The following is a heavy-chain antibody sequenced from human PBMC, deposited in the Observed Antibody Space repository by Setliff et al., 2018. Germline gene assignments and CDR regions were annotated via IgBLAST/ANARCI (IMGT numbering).Heavy chain of an antibody. CDR1: GLSYINDW. Sequence: LRLSCTASGLSYINDWVSWVRQAPGKGLEWLSKISGAGTTVYYADSVRGRFTISRDNAKNSLYLQMNSLRVEDTAVYYCARDVFDFRTGQAGPWGQGTLVTVSS. D-gene: IGHD3-3*01. CDR3: ARDVFDFRTGQAGP. V-gene: IGHV3-11*04. J-gene: IGHJ5*02. CDR2: ISGAGTTV.